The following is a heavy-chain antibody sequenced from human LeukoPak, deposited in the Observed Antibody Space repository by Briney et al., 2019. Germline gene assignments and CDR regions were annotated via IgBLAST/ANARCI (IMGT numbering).Heavy chain of an antibody. J-gene: IGHJ4*02. CDR1: GGSISSYY. V-gene: IGHV4-59*01. D-gene: IGHD1-26*01. CDR3: ARDDKYSGSYI. Sequence: SETLSLTCTVSGGSISSYYWSWIRQPPGKGLEWIGYIYYSGSTNYNPSLKSRVTISVDTSRNQFSLKLSSVTAADTAVYYCARDDKYSGSYIWGQGTLVTVSS. CDR2: IYYSGST.